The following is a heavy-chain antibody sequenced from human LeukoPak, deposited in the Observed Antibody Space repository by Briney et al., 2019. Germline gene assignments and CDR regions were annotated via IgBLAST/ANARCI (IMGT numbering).Heavy chain of an antibody. V-gene: IGHV3-23*01. CDR1: GFTFSSSA. D-gene: IGHD2-15*01. Sequence: GGSLRLSCAASGFTFSSSAMSWVRQAPGKGLEWVSAISNNGGYTYYADSVQGRFAIPRDNSKSTLCLQMNSLRAEDTAVYYCAKQLGYCSDGSCYFPYWGQGTLVTVSS. CDR3: AKQLGYCSDGSCYFPY. CDR2: ISNNGGYT. J-gene: IGHJ4*02.